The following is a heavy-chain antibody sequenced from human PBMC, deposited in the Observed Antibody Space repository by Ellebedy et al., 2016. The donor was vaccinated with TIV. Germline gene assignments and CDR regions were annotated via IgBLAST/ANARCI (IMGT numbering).Heavy chain of an antibody. D-gene: IGHD6-19*01. V-gene: IGHV1-69*13. Sequence: SVKVSXXASGGTFSSYAISWVRQAPGQGLEWMGGIIPIFGTANYAQKFQGRVTITADESTSTAYMELSSLRSEDTAVYYCARDVPYRRSGWYYWGQGTLVTVSS. CDR1: GGTFSSYA. CDR3: ARDVPYRRSGWYY. CDR2: IIPIFGTA. J-gene: IGHJ4*02.